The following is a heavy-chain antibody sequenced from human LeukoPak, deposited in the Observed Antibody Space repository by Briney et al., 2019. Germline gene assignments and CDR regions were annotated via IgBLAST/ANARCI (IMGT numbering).Heavy chain of an antibody. CDR3: AKDGGSGWYFDY. CDR2: IRYDGSNK. CDR1: GFTFSSYG. D-gene: IGHD6-19*01. V-gene: IGHV3-30*02. Sequence: GGSLRLSCAASGFTFSSYGMHWVRQAPGKGLEWVAFIRYDGSNKYYADSVKGRFNISRDNSKNTLYLQMNSLRAEDTAVYYCAKDGGSGWYFDYWGQGTLVTVSS. J-gene: IGHJ4*02.